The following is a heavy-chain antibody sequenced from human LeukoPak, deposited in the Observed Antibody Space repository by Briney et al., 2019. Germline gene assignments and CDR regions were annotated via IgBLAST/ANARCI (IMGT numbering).Heavy chain of an antibody. CDR1: GFTFDDYG. CDR3: AREGYDHGDFPFDY. V-gene: IGHV3-20*01. Sequence: GSLRLSCAASGFTFDDYGMSWVRQAPGKGLEWVSGINWNGGSTGYADSVKGRFTISRDNAKNSLYLQMNSLRAEDTALYHCAREGYDHGDFPFDYWGQGTLVTVSS. D-gene: IGHD4-17*01. CDR2: INWNGGST. J-gene: IGHJ4*02.